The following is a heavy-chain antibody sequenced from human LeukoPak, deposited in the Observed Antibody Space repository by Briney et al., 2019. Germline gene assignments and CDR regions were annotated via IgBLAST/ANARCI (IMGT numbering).Heavy chain of an antibody. CDR1: GYTFTVYY. Sequence: ASVTVSCKASGYTFTVYYMHWVRQAPGQGLEWVGWINPNRGGTNFAQKFHGRVTMTSDTSISTAYMELSSLTSDDTAVYYCARGGYYLYVDSWGQGTLVTVSS. CDR2: INPNRGGT. V-gene: IGHV1-2*02. CDR3: ARGGYYLYVDS. J-gene: IGHJ4*02. D-gene: IGHD2/OR15-2a*01.